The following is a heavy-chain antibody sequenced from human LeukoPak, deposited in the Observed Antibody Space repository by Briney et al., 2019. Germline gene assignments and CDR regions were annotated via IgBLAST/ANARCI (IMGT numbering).Heavy chain of an antibody. CDR3: ARTAANYCSGGSCYFDY. CDR2: ISSSSSYI. Sequence: PGGSLRLSCAASGFTFSSYSMNWVRQAPGKGLEWVSSISSSSSYIYYADSVKGRFTISRDNAKNSLYLQMNSLRAEDTAVYYCARTAANYCSGGSCYFDYWGQGTLVTVSS. J-gene: IGHJ4*02. D-gene: IGHD2-15*01. V-gene: IGHV3-21*01. CDR1: GFTFSSYS.